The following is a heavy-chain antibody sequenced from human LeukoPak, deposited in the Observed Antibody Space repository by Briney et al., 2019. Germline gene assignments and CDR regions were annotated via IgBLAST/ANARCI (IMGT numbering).Heavy chain of an antibody. CDR2: ISSSGTNM. CDR3: ARDGVDYSFEY. J-gene: IGHJ4*02. D-gene: IGHD4-11*01. Sequence: KPGGSLRLSCAASGFTFSSNSMNWVRQAPGKGLEWVSSISSSGTNMFYADSVKGRFTISRDNAKNSLFLQMNSLRAEDTAVYYCARDGVDYSFEYWGQGTLVTVSS. CDR1: GFTFSSNS. V-gene: IGHV3-21*01.